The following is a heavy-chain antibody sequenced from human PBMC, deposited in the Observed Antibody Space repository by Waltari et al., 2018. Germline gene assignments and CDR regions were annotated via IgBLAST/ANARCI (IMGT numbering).Heavy chain of an antibody. CDR3: AKAKEYSSSNDAFDI. J-gene: IGHJ3*02. D-gene: IGHD6-6*01. Sequence: EVQLVESGGGLVQPGRSLRISCAASGLTFDDYAMHWVRQGPGKGLEWVSGISWNSGSIGYADSVKGRFTISRDNAKNSLYLQMNSLRAEDTALYYCAKAKEYSSSNDAFDIWGQGTMVTVSS. CDR1: GLTFDDYA. V-gene: IGHV3-9*01. CDR2: ISWNSGSI.